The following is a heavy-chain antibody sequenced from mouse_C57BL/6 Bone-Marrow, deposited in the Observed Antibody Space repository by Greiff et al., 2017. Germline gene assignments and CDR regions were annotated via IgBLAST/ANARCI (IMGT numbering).Heavy chain of an antibody. CDR3: AISGLRHWYFDV. J-gene: IGHJ1*03. D-gene: IGHD2-4*01. V-gene: IGHV1-74*01. CDR2: IHPSDSDT. CDR1: GYTFTSYW. Sequence: QVQLQQSGAELVKPGASVKVSCKASGYTFTSYWMHWVKQRPGQGLEWIGRIHPSDSDTNYNQKFKGKATLTVDKSYSTAYMQLISLTSEDSAVYYCAISGLRHWYFDVWGTGTTVTVSS.